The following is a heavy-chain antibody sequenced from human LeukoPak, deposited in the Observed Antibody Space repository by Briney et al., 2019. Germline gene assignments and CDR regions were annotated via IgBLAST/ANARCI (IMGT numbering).Heavy chain of an antibody. V-gene: IGHV3-30*03. Sequence: GRSLRLSCAASGFTFKNYGMHWVRQAPGKGLEWVGVITYDGSNKYYGDSVKGRFTISRDNSKNTLYLEMNSLRPEDTAVYYCATLWFGSGIDFDYWGQGSLVTVSS. CDR1: GFTFKNYG. CDR3: ATLWFGSGIDFDY. J-gene: IGHJ4*02. CDR2: ITYDGSNK. D-gene: IGHD3-10*01.